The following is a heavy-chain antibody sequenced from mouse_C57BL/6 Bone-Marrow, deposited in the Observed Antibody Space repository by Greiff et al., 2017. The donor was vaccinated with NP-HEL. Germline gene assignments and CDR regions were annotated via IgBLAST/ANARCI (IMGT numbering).Heavy chain of an antibody. CDR1: GFTFSDYY. J-gene: IGHJ2*01. V-gene: IGHV5-16*01. D-gene: IGHD2-4*01. CDR3: ARAPAGYDYPFDY. Sequence: EVKVVESEGGLVQPGSSMKLSCTASGFTFSDYYMAWVRQVPEKGLEWVANINYDGSSTYYLDSLKSRFIISRDNAKNILYLQMSSLKSEDTATYYCARAPAGYDYPFDYWGQGTTLTVSS. CDR2: INYDGSST.